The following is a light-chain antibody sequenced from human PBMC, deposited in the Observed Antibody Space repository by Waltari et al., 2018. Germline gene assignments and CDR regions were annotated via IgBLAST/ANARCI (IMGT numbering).Light chain of an antibody. CDR3: QAWDSSTVV. V-gene: IGLV3-1*01. J-gene: IGLJ2*01. CDR2: QDS. Sequence: SYELTQPPSVSVSPGPTASITCPGDNLGDKYACWYQQKPGQSPVLVIYQDSKRPSGIPERFSGSNSGNTATLTISGTQAMDEADYYCQAWDSSTVVFGGGTKLTVL. CDR1: NLGDKY.